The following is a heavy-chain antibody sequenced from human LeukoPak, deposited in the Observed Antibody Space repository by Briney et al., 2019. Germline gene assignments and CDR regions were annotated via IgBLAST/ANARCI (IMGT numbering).Heavy chain of an antibody. D-gene: IGHD3-3*01. CDR2: ISGSGGST. Sequence: GGSLRLSCAASGFTFSAYEMNWVRQAPGKGLEWVSAISGSGGSTYYADSVKGRFTISRDNSKNTLYLQMNSLRAEDTAVYYCAKDEGITIFGVAIPFDYWGQGTLVTVSS. J-gene: IGHJ4*02. CDR1: GFTFSAYE. V-gene: IGHV3-23*01. CDR3: AKDEGITIFGVAIPFDY.